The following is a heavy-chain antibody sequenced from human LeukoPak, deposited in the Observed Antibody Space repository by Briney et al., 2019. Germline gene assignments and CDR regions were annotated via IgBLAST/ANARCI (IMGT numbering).Heavy chain of an antibody. CDR1: GFTFSSYE. V-gene: IGHV3-48*03. CDR2: ISSSGSTI. CDR3: ARMSYGYFDY. Sequence: PGGSLRLSCAASGFTFSSYEMNWVRQAPGKGLEWVSYISSSGSTIYYADSVKGRFTISRDNAKNSLYLQMNSLRAEDTAVYYCARMSYGYFDYWGQGTPVTVSS. D-gene: IGHD3-16*01. J-gene: IGHJ4*02.